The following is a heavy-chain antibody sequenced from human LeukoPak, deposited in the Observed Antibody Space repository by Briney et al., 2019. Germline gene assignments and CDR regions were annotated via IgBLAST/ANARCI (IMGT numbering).Heavy chain of an antibody. CDR2: ISSSSSYI. J-gene: IGHJ3*02. Sequence: NPGGSLRLSCAASGFTFSSYSMNWVRQAPGKGLEWVSSISSSSSYIYYADSVKGRFTISRDNAKNSLYLQMNSLRAEDTAVYYCARDRGTANAFDIWGQGTMVTVSS. V-gene: IGHV3-21*01. D-gene: IGHD5-18*01. CDR1: GFTFSSYS. CDR3: ARDRGTANAFDI.